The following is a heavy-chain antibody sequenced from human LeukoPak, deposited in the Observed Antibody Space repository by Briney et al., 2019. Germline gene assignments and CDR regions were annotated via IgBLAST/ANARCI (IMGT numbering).Heavy chain of an antibody. J-gene: IGHJ4*02. CDR1: GGSISSYY. Sequence: SETLSLTCTVSGGSISSYYWSWIRQPPGKGLEWIGYIYYSGSTNYNPSLKSRVTISVDTSKNQLSLKLSSVTAADTAVYYCARTNSYDFWSGYYFDYWGQGTLVTVSS. CDR3: ARTNSYDFWSGYYFDY. V-gene: IGHV4-59*08. D-gene: IGHD3-3*01. CDR2: IYYSGST.